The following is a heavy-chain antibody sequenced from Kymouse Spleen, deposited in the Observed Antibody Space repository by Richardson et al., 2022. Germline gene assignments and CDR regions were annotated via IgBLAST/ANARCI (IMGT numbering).Heavy chain of an antibody. CDR2: INHSGST. V-gene: IGHV4-34*01. D-gene: IGHD1-20*01,IGHD1-7*01. J-gene: IGHJ6*02. CDR1: GGSFSGYY. CDR3: ARYNWNPYYYGMDV. Sequence: QVQLQQWGAGLLKPSETLSLTCAVYGGSFSGYYWSWIRQPPGKGLEWIGEINHSGSTNYNPSLKSRVTISVDTSKNQFSLKLSSVTAADTAVYYCARYNWNPYYYGMDVWGQGTTVTVSS.